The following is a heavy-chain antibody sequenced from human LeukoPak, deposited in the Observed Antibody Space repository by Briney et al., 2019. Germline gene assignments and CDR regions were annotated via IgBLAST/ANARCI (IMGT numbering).Heavy chain of an antibody. Sequence: SETLSLTCAVYGGSFSGYYWSWIRQPPGKGLGWIGEINHSGSTNYNPSLKSRVTISVDTSKNQFSLKMSSVTAADTAVYYCARVYFWSGYYFSLSGNYFDYWGQGTLVTVSS. CDR1: GGSFSGYY. CDR3: ARVYFWSGYYFSLSGNYFDY. CDR2: INHSGST. D-gene: IGHD3-3*01. V-gene: IGHV4-34*01. J-gene: IGHJ4*02.